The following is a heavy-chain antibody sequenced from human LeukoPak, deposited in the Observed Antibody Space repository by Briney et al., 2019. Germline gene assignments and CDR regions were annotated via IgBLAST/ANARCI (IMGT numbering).Heavy chain of an antibody. D-gene: IGHD2-15*01. J-gene: IGHJ4*02. Sequence: GGSLRLSCAASGFTVSSNIMSWVRQAPGKGLEWVLLIYIGGDTYYADSVKGRFTISRDDSKNTLYLQMNSLRAEDTAVYYCARDWCSGNICHYFDFWGQGTLVTVSS. V-gene: IGHV3-53*01. CDR1: GFTVSSNI. CDR3: ARDWCSGNICHYFDF. CDR2: IYIGGDT.